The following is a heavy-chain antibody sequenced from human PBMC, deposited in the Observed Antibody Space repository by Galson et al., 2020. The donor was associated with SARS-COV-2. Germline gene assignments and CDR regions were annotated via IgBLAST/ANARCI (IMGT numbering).Heavy chain of an antibody. D-gene: IGHD2-15*01. V-gene: IGHV1-58*01. CDR2: IVVGSGNT. J-gene: IGHJ6*02. Sequence: SVKVSCKASGFTFTSSAVPWVRQARGQRLEWIGWIVVGSGNTNYAQKFQERVTITRDMSTSTAYMELSSLRSEDTAVYYCAADPLLGMDVWGQVTTVTVSS. CDR3: AADPLLGMDV. CDR1: GFTFTSSA.